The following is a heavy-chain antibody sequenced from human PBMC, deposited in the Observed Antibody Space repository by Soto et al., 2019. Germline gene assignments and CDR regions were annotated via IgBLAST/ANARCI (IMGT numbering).Heavy chain of an antibody. V-gene: IGHV3-21*01. Sequence: GGSLRLSCAASGFTFSSYSMNWVRQAPGKGLEWVSSISSSSSYIYYADSVKGRFTISRDNAKNSLYLQMNSLRAEDTAVYYCARGTIPPGVRGVIRDYYYYYYYMDVWGKGTTVTVSS. CDR1: GFTFSSYS. CDR2: ISSSSSYI. J-gene: IGHJ6*03. D-gene: IGHD3-10*01. CDR3: ARGTIPPGVRGVIRDYYYYYYYMDV.